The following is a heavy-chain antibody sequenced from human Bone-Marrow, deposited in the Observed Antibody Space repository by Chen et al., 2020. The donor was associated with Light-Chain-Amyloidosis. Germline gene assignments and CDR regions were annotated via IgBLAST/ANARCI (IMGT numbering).Heavy chain of an antibody. CDR2: LYTGGST. D-gene: IGHD4-17*01. CDR1: GFTVSSNY. Sequence: EVQLVESGGGLIQPGGSLRLSCAASGFTVSSNYMSWVRQAPGKGLEWVSVLYTGGSTYYADSVKGRFTISRDNSKNTLYLQMSSLRAEDTAVYYCARVRDPTHGGLDYWGQGTLVTVSS. V-gene: IGHV3-53*01. CDR3: ARVRDPTHGGLDY. J-gene: IGHJ4*02.